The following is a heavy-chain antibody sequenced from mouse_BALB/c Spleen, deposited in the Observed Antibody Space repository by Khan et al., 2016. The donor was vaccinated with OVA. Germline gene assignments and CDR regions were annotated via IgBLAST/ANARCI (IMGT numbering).Heavy chain of an antibody. CDR3: ARGGGTAPFAY. V-gene: IGHV5-15*02. Sequence: EVELVESGGGLVQPGGSRKLSCAASGFTFSDYGMAWVRQAPGKGPEWVAFISDLAYTFYYADTVTGRFTLSRENAKNTLYLEMSSLRSGDTAMYYCARGGGTAPFAYWGQGTLVPVSA. D-gene: IGHD1-2*01. J-gene: IGHJ3*01. CDR2: ISDLAYTF. CDR1: GFTFSDYG.